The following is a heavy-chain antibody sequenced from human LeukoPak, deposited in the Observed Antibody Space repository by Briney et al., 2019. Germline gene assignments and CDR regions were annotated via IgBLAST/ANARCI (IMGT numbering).Heavy chain of an antibody. CDR3: ARHPYSSGWYNFDY. CDR1: GYRFSSYW. J-gene: IGHJ4*02. CDR2: TYPGDSDT. Sequence: GESLKISCKGSGYRFSSYWIGWVRQMPGKGLEWMGITYPGDSDTRYSPSFQGQVTISADKSISTAYLQWSSLKASDTAMYYCARHPYSSGWYNFDYWGQGTLVTVSS. V-gene: IGHV5-51*01. D-gene: IGHD6-19*01.